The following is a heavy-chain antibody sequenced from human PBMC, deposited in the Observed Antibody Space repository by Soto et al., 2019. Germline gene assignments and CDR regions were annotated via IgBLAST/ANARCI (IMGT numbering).Heavy chain of an antibody. Sequence: SVKVSCKASGYTFSNYGIHWVRQAPGQGLEWMGWINAGNGNTRYSQKFQGRVTLTSDTSASTAYMDLSSLTSEDTAIYYCARAISGYVTWGR. CDR2: INAGNGNT. CDR1: GYTFSNYG. V-gene: IGHV1-3*01. CDR3: ARAISGYVT. D-gene: IGHD3-22*01. J-gene: IGHJ2*01.